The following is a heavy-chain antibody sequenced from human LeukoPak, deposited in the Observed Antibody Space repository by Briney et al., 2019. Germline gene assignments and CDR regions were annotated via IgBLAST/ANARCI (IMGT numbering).Heavy chain of an antibody. V-gene: IGHV4-34*01. Sequence: SGTLSLTCAVYGGSFSVYYWSWIRQPPGKGLEWIGEINHSGSTNYNPSLKSRVTISVDTSQNQFSLKLSSVTAADTAVYYCARGRPNLYCSSTSCYHYYYYGMDVWGQGTTVTVSS. J-gene: IGHJ6*02. CDR2: INHSGST. D-gene: IGHD2-2*01. CDR3: ARGRPNLYCSSTSCYHYYYYGMDV. CDR1: GGSFSVYY.